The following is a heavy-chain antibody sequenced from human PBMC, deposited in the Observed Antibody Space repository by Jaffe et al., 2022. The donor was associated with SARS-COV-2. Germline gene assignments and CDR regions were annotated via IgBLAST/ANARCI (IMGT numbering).Heavy chain of an antibody. Sequence: EVQLVESGGGQVKPGGSLTLSCVASGFTFNRYSMNWVRQAPGKGLEWVSSISNGNTYRHYADSVKGRFSVFRDNAKNSLYLQMNSLRADDTAVYFCARDDREGYCSGGSCSSLAFWGQGTLVTVSS. CDR1: GFTFNRYS. D-gene: IGHD2-15*01. CDR3: ARDDREGYCSGGSCSSLAF. J-gene: IGHJ4*02. CDR2: ISNGNTYR. V-gene: IGHV3-21*01.